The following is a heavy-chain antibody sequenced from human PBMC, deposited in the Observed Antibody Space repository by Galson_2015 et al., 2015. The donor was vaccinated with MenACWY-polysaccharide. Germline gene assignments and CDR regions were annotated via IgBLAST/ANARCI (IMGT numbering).Heavy chain of an antibody. D-gene: IGHD2-2*01. CDR1: GGSISSNHW. CDR3: ARRYRYATSDYYPAFDM. Sequence: SETLSLTCAVSGGSISSNHWWSWVRQPPGKELEWIGEIYHTGTTNHNPSLESRLTISVDKSQSQFSLKLSSVTAADTAVYYCARRYRYATSDYYPAFDMWGQGTMVTVSS. V-gene: IGHV4-4*02. J-gene: IGHJ3*02. CDR2: IYHTGTT.